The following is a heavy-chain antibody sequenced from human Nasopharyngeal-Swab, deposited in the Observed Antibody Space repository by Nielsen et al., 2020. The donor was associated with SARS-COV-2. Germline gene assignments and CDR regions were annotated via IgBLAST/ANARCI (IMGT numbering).Heavy chain of an antibody. Sequence: ASVKVSCKASGYIFTSYGISWVRKAPGQGLEWMGWISAYNGNTKYARNLQGRVTMTTDTPTSTAYMELRSLRSDDTAVYYCGRVKAAGTSFYYYYHMDVWGKGTTVTVSS. CDR1: GYIFTSYG. V-gene: IGHV1-18*04. J-gene: IGHJ6*03. D-gene: IGHD6-13*01. CDR2: ISAYNGNT. CDR3: GRVKAAGTSFYYYYHMDV.